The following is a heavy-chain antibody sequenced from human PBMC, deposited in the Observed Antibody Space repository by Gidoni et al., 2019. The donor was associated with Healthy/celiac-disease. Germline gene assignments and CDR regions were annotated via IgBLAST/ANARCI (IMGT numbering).Heavy chain of an antibody. CDR1: GYSISSGYY. V-gene: IGHV4-38-2*02. J-gene: IGHJ4*02. Sequence: QVQLQESGPGLVKPSETLSLTCTVSGYSISSGYYWGWLRQPPGKGLECIGGIYHRGGTYYIPSLKSRVTISSDTSKNQFSLKLSSETAADSSVYYCASDRCYDVSDYWGQGTLVTVSS. CDR3: ASDRCYDVSDY. CDR2: IYHRGGT. D-gene: IGHD3-3*01.